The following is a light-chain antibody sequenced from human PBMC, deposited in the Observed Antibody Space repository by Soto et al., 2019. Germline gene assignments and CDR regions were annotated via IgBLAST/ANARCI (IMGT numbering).Light chain of an antibody. V-gene: IGKV3-20*01. CDR1: HSVSSSY. Sequence: EIVLTQSPGTLSLSPGERATLSCRAIHSVSSSYLAWYQQKPGQAPRLLIYGASSRATGIPDRFSGSGSGTDFTLTISRLEPEDFAVYYCQQYGSSPLYTFGQGTKVDIK. CDR2: GAS. CDR3: QQYGSSPLYT. J-gene: IGKJ2*01.